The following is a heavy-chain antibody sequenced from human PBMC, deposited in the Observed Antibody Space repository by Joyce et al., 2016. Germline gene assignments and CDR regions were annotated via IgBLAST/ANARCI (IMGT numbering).Heavy chain of an antibody. V-gene: IGHV4-34*01. D-gene: IGHD2-8*01. J-gene: IGHJ1*01. CDR2: SNHSETT. CDR1: GGSFSDYY. Sequence: QVQLQQWGAGLLKPSETLSLICAVYGGSFSDYYWNWVRQPPGKGLEWIGESNHSETTTYNPSLKSRVTISVDTSTKQFSLKLRSVTAADTAVYYCVRGRSRGLTYYFTSGPSLGYFEHWGQGTLVTVSS. CDR3: VRGRSRGLTYYFTSGPSLGYFEH.